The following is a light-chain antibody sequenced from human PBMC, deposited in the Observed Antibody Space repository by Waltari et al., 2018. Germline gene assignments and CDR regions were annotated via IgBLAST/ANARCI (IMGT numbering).Light chain of an antibody. J-gene: IGKJ1*01. CDR1: QNVLYSSNNRNY. Sequence: DIVMTQSPDSLSVSLGERAPITCKSSQNVLYSSNNRNYLAWYQVKPGQPPKVLIYWASMRENGVPDRFSGSGSGTDFTLTINSLQAEDMAVYYCQQYYSSPWTFGQGTKVEIK. V-gene: IGKV4-1*01. CDR2: WAS. CDR3: QQYYSSPWT.